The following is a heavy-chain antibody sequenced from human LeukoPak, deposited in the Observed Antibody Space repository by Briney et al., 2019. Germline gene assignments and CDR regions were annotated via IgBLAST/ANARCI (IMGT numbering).Heavy chain of an antibody. CDR2: ISSSGSTI. Sequence: GGSLRLSCAASGFTFSDYYMSWIRQAPGKGLEWVSYISSSGSTIYYADSVRGRFTISRDNAKNSLYLQMDSLRAEDTAVYYCARVLRYCGGGSCYSSSYYYGMDVWGQGTTVTVSS. V-gene: IGHV3-11*01. D-gene: IGHD2-15*01. J-gene: IGHJ6*02. CDR1: GFTFSDYY. CDR3: ARVLRYCGGGSCYSSSYYYGMDV.